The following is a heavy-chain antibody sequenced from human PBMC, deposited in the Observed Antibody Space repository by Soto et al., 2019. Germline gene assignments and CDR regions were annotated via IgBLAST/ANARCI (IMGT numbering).Heavy chain of an antibody. D-gene: IGHD4-4*01. Sequence: TVGSLRLSCGASGFTLSSYDMSWVRLAPGKGLEWVSVIGSSGGGTYYADSVKGRFTISRDNSKLYLQMSRLRAEDTALYMCVRHAKLTSVTANVGYYYGLDIWGQRTTVTVSS. V-gene: IGHV3-23*01. CDR2: IGSSGGGT. CDR1: GFTLSSYD. CDR3: VRHAKLTSVTANVGYYYGLDI. J-gene: IGHJ6*02.